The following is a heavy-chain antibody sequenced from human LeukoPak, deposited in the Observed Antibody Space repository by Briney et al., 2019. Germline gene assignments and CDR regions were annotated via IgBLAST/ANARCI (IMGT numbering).Heavy chain of an antibody. J-gene: IGHJ3*02. CDR2: IYHSGST. Sequence: PSETLSLTCTVSGYSISSGYYWGWIRQPPGKGLEWIGSIYHSGSTYYNPSLKSRVTMSVDTSKNQFSLKLSSVTAADTAVYYCARVDAAFDIWGQGTMVTVSS. V-gene: IGHV4-38-2*02. CDR1: GYSISSGYY. CDR3: ARVDAAFDI.